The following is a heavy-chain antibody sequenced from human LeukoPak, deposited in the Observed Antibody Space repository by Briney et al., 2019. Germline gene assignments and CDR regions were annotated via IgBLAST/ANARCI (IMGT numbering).Heavy chain of an antibody. J-gene: IGHJ6*02. D-gene: IGHD3-22*01. CDR1: GGFISSYY. V-gene: IGHV4-59*01. Sequence: SETLSLTCTVSGGFISSYYWSWIRQPPGKGLEWIGYIYYSGSTNYNPSLKSRVTISVDTSKNQFSLKLSSVTAADTAVYYCARAPPSYYYDSSGYLRPYYYRMDVWGQGTTVTVSS. CDR2: IYYSGST. CDR3: ARAPPSYYYDSSGYLRPYYYRMDV.